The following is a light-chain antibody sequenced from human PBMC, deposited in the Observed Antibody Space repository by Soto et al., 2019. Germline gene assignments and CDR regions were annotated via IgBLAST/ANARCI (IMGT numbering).Light chain of an antibody. CDR2: GAS. V-gene: IGKV3-20*01. Sequence: EIVLTQSPGTLSVSPGERATLSCRASQSVSSSYVAWYQQKPGQAPRLLIDGASSRAAGIPDRFSGSGSGTDFTLTISSLQPEDFAVYYCQQYDNSPPLTFGRGTKVDIK. CDR3: QQYDNSPPLT. J-gene: IGKJ3*01. CDR1: QSVSSSY.